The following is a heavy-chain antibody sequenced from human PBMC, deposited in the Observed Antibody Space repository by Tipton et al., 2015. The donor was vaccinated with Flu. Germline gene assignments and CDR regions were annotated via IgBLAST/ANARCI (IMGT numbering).Heavy chain of an antibody. CDR2: IYYSGST. D-gene: IGHD3-10*01. Sequence: TLSLTCTVSGGSVSSGSYYWSWIRQPPGKGLEWIGYIYYSGSTYYNPSLWSRVTISVDTSKNQISLKVNSVTAADTAVYYCARDQGFGGGLSYDYYVLDVWGQGTTVTVSS. V-gene: IGHV4-61*01. CDR3: ARDQGFGGGLSYDYYVLDV. CDR1: GGSVSSGSYY. J-gene: IGHJ6*02.